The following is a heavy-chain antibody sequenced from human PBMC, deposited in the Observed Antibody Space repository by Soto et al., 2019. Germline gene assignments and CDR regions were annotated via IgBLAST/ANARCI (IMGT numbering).Heavy chain of an antibody. CDR1: ASFGTYY. Sequence: QVQLQESGPGLVQPSETLSLTCVGASFGTYYWSWIRQPPGKGLEWLGYIFSSEHFTYNPSLKSRLSIPVDPSENPVSLRLTSVTAAATAVYYCASEGGGYRFDHWGQGTLVTVSS. D-gene: IGHD3-16*02. CDR2: IFSSEHF. J-gene: IGHJ4*02. V-gene: IGHV4-59*01. CDR3: ASEGGGYRFDH.